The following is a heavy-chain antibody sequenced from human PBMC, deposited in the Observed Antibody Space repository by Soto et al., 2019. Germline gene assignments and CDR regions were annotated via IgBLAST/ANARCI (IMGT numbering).Heavy chain of an antibody. CDR1: GFTFSNYS. CDR2: ISKDGDKK. Sequence: ESGGGVVQPGTYLRLSCASSGFTFSNYSMHWFRQAPGKGLEWVAVISKDGDKKYYADSVKGRFTISRDNSKNTLYLQMNSLRTEDTDVHYCARGWSVANPGYWGQGTPVTVSS. V-gene: IGHV3-30-3*01. CDR3: ARGWSVANPGY. D-gene: IGHD5-12*01. J-gene: IGHJ4*02.